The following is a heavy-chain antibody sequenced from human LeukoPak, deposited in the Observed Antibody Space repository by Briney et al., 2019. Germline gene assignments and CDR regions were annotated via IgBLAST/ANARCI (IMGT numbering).Heavy chain of an antibody. V-gene: IGHV3-7*03. Sequence: GGSLRLSCAASGFIFSSHWMSWVRQAPGKGLEWVANIKQDGSEKYYVDSVKGRFTISRDNAKNSLYLQMNSLRAEDTAVYYCVAPEGWGQGTLVTVSS. CDR3: VAPEG. J-gene: IGHJ4*02. CDR1: GFIFSSHW. CDR2: IKQDGSEK.